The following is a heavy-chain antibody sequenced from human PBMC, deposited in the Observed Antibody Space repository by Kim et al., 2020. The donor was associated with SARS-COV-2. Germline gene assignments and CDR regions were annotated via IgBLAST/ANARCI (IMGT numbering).Heavy chain of an antibody. CDR3: ARDLTVTTQYYSYYYGMDV. D-gene: IGHD4-17*01. Sequence: ASVKVSCKASGYTFTSYYMHWVRQAPGQGLEWMGIINPSGGSTSYAQKFQGRVTMTRDTSTSTVYMELSSLRSEDTAVYYCARDLTVTTQYYSYYYGMDVWGQATTVTVSS. V-gene: IGHV1-46*03. CDR1: GYTFTSYY. CDR2: INPSGGST. J-gene: IGHJ6*02.